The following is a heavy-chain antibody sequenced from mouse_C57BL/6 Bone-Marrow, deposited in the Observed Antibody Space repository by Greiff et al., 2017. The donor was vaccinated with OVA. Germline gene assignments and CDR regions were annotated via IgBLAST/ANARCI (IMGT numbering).Heavy chain of an antibody. J-gene: IGHJ4*01. D-gene: IGHD1-1*01. V-gene: IGHV1-50*01. CDR1: GYTFTSYW. CDR2: IDPSDSYT. Sequence: QVQLQQPGAELVKPGASVKLSCKASGYTFTSYWMQWVKQRPGQGLEWIGEIDPSDSYTNYNQKFKGKATLTVDTSSSTAYMQLSSLTSEDSAVYYCARHGSSPLYAMDYWGQGTSVTVSS. CDR3: ARHGSSPLYAMDY.